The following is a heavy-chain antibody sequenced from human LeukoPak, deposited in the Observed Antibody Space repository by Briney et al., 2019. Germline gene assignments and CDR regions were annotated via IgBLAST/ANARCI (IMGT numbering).Heavy chain of an antibody. V-gene: IGHV1-69*05. D-gene: IGHD3-22*01. CDR1: GGTFSSYA. CDR3: AARGEYYYDSSGYWPLDFDY. J-gene: IGHJ4*02. CDR2: IIPIFGTA. Sequence: SVKVSCMASGGTFSSYAISWVRQAPGQGLEWMGGIIPIFGTANYAQKFQGRVTITTDESTSTAYMELSSLRSEDTAVYYCAARGEYYYDSSGYWPLDFDYWGQGTLVTVSS.